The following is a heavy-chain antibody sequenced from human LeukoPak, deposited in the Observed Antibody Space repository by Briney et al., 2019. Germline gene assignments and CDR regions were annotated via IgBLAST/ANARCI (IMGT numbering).Heavy chain of an antibody. D-gene: IGHD2-2*01. CDR3: ARGVDIVVVPAAMRLGAFDI. Sequence: PSETLSLTCTVSGGSISSGGYYWSWIRQHPGKGLEWIGYIYYSGSTYYNPSLESRVTMPVDTSKNQFSLKLSSVTAADTAVYYCARGVDIVVVPAAMRLGAFDIWGQGTMVTVSS. CDR1: GGSISSGGYY. CDR2: IYYSGST. V-gene: IGHV4-31*03. J-gene: IGHJ3*02.